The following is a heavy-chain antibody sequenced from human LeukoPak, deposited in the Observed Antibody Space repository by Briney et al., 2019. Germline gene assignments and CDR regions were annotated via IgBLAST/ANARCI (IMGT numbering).Heavy chain of an antibody. Sequence: GGSLRLSCAASGLTFSSYAMHWVRQAPGKGLEWVAVISYDGSNKYYADSVKGRFTISRDNSKNTLYLQMNSLRAEDTAVYYCARDQQWLRLPWGPFDYWGQGTLVTVSS. J-gene: IGHJ4*02. V-gene: IGHV3-30-3*01. CDR3: ARDQQWLRLPWGPFDY. CDR2: ISYDGSNK. D-gene: IGHD5-12*01. CDR1: GLTFSSYA.